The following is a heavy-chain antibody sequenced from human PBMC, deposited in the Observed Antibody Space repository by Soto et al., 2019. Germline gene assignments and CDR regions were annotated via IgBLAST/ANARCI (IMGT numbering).Heavy chain of an antibody. D-gene: IGHD6-19*01. CDR1: GFTFSSYA. J-gene: IGHJ4*02. CDR3: AKDLSIGIAVAGTAV. Sequence: GGSLRLSCAASGFTFSSYAMSWVRQAPGKGLEWASAISGSGGSTYYADSVKGRFTISRDNSKNTLYLQMNSLRAEDTAVYYCAKDLSIGIAVAGTAVWGQGTLVTVSS. V-gene: IGHV3-23*01. CDR2: ISGSGGST.